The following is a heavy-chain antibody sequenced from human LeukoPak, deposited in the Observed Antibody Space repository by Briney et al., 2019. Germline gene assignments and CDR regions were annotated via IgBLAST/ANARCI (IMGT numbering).Heavy chain of an antibody. CDR1: GFTFSSYA. D-gene: IGHD2-2*01. J-gene: IGHJ4*02. V-gene: IGHV3-64*01. CDR3: ARWSSTSCYDY. CDR2: ISTDGGSP. Sequence: GGSLRLSCAASGFTFSSYAMHWVRQAPGKGLEYVSAISTDGGSPYYANSVKGRFTISRDNSKNTLYLQMGSLRAEDMAVYYCARWSSTSCYDYWGQGTLVTVSS.